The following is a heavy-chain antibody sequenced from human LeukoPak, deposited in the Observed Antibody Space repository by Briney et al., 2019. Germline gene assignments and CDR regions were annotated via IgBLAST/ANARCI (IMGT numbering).Heavy chain of an antibody. J-gene: IGHJ6*02. Sequence: VASVKVSCKASGGTFSSYAISWVRQAPGQGLEWMGGIIPIFGTANYAQKFQGRVTITADESTSTAYMELSSLRSEDTAVYYCATVPLALVYGMDVWGQGTTVTVSS. CDR3: ATVPLALVYGMDV. V-gene: IGHV1-69*13. CDR2: IIPIFGTA. CDR1: GGTFSSYA. D-gene: IGHD6-6*01.